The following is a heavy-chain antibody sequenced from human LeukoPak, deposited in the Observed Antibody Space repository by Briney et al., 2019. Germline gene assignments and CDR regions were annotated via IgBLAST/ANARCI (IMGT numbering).Heavy chain of an antibody. V-gene: IGHV3-23*01. D-gene: IGHD4-23*01. CDR3: AKGYDYGGKGPAPFDY. Sequence: GGYLRLYCAASGFTFSSSTMVWARQAPAQGLQWISAVIGSGTMTSYADSVRGRFTISRDNSRNTLSLQMNNLRAEDTAAYNCAKGYDYGGKGPAPFDYWGQGILVTISS. CDR2: VIGSGTMT. J-gene: IGHJ4*02. CDR1: GFTFSSST.